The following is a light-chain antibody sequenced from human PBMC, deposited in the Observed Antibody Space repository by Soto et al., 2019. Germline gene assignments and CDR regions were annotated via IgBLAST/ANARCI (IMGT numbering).Light chain of an antibody. CDR2: GAS. CDR3: QQYGSSRWT. CDR1: QSVSSSY. Sequence: EIVLTQSPGTRSLSPGERATLSCRASQSVSSSYLAWYQQNRGQAPRLLIYGASSRAPGIPDRFGGSGSGTDFTLTISRLEPEDFAVYYCQQYGSSRWTFGQGTKVDIK. V-gene: IGKV3-20*01. J-gene: IGKJ1*01.